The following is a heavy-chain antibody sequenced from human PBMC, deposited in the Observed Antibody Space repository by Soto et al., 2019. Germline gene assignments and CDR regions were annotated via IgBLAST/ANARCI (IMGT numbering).Heavy chain of an antibody. J-gene: IGHJ4*02. CDR2: IDPNSGGT. CDR1: GYTFTDYY. Sequence: GASVKVSCKTSGYTFTDYYVHWVRQAPGQGLAWVGWIDPNSGGTTYAREFRGRVTMTRDTSISTAYMELSRLSSDDTALYYCARSLYHLLTGFHYWGQGALVTVSS. V-gene: IGHV1-2*02. D-gene: IGHD3-9*01. CDR3: ARSLYHLLTGFHY.